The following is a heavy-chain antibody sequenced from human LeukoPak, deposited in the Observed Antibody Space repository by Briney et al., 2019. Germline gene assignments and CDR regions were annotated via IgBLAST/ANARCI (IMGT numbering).Heavy chain of an antibody. D-gene: IGHD2/OR15-2a*01. V-gene: IGHV3-30*18. CDR2: ISYDGSNK. CDR1: RFTFSSYG. CDR3: AKDTFDAFDI. J-gene: IGHJ3*02. Sequence: GGSLRLSCAASRFTFSSYGMHWVRQAPGKGLEWVAVISYDGSNKYYADSVKGRFTISRDNSKNTLYLQMNSLRAEDTAVYYCAKDTFDAFDIWGQGTMVTVSS.